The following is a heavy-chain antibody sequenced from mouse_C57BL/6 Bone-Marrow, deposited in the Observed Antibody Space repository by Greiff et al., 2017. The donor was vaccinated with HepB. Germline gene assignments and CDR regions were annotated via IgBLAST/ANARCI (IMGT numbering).Heavy chain of an antibody. CDR1: GFNIKDDY. V-gene: IGHV14-4*01. CDR3: TTDYGSSYSNYFDY. D-gene: IGHD1-1*01. CDR2: IDPENGDT. Sequence: EVQLQQSGAELVRPGASVKLSCTASGFNIKDDYMHWVKQRPEQGLEWIGWIDPENGDTEYASKFQGKATITADTSSNTAYLQLSSLTSEDTAVYYCTTDYGSSYSNYFDYWGQGTTLTVSS. J-gene: IGHJ2*01.